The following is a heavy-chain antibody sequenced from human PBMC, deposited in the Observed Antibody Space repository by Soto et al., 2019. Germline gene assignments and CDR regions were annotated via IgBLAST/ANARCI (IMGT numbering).Heavy chain of an antibody. V-gene: IGHV3-23*01. J-gene: IGHJ4*02. CDR1: GFTFSSYA. Sequence: EVQLLESGGGLVQPGGSLRLSCAASGFTFSSYAMSWVRQAPGKGLEWVSAISGSGGSTYYADSVEGRFTISRDNSKNTLYLQMNSLRAEDTAVYYCAKSSMITFGGVIVGPDYWGQGTLVTVST. CDR2: ISGSGGST. CDR3: AKSSMITFGGVIVGPDY. D-gene: IGHD3-16*02.